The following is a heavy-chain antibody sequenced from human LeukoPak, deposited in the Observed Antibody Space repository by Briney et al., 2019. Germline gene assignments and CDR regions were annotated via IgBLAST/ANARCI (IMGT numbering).Heavy chain of an antibody. J-gene: IGHJ4*02. CDR2: ISSSSYT. V-gene: IGHV3-21*05. Sequence: PGGSLRLSCAASGFTFSSSWMHWVRQAPGKGLEWISYISSSSYTDYADSVKGRFTISRDNAKNSLYLQMDSLRAEDTAVYYCARDGRGYYDSSGYPDYWGQGTLVTVSS. D-gene: IGHD3-22*01. CDR3: ARDGRGYYDSSGYPDY. CDR1: GFTFSSSW.